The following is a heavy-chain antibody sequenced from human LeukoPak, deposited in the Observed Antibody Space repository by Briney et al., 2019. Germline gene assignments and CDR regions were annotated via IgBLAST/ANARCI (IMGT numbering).Heavy chain of an antibody. J-gene: IGHJ3*02. D-gene: IGHD3-10*01. CDR2: IYYSGST. Sequence: NSSETLSLTCTVSGDSMSIYYWSWIRQPPGKGLEWIGYIYYSGSTNYNPSLKSRVTISVDTSKNQFSLKLSSVTAADTAVYYCARDNEVGVCAFDIWGQGTMVTASS. CDR1: GDSMSIYY. V-gene: IGHV4-59*01. CDR3: ARDNEVGVCAFDI.